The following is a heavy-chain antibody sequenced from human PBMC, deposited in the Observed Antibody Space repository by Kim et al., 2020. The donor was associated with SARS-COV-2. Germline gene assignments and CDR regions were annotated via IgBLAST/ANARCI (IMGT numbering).Heavy chain of an antibody. CDR1: GYTFTHYW. Sequence: GESLKISCEGSGYTFTHYWIGWVRQMPGKGLEWMGIIFPGGSDIRYSPSFQGQVTISVDKSVSTAYLRWSSLRASDTAMYYCARRGSGNYDYFDYWGRGTLVTVSS. V-gene: IGHV5-51*01. CDR3: ARRGSGNYDYFDY. J-gene: IGHJ4*02. CDR2: IFPGGSDI. D-gene: IGHD1-26*01.